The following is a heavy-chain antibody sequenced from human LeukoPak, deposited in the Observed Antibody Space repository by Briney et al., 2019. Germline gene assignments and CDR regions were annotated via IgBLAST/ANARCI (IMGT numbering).Heavy chain of an antibody. Sequence: GGSLRLSCAASGFTFRDYHMSWIRQAPGKGLEWVAYIVGSSSYTNYADSVKGRFTISRDNSKNSLYLQMNSLRTEDTALYYCAKGRAAYYDSSGSRAFDIWGQGTMVTVPS. CDR2: IVGSSSYT. V-gene: IGHV3-11*05. J-gene: IGHJ3*02. CDR3: AKGRAAYYDSSGSRAFDI. CDR1: GFTFRDYH. D-gene: IGHD3-22*01.